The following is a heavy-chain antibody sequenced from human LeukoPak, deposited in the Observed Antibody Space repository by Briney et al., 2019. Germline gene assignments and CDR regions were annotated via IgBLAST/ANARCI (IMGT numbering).Heavy chain of an antibody. D-gene: IGHD3-10*01. V-gene: IGHV3-21*01. CDR2: ITGNSNYI. Sequence: GGSLRLSCAASGFTFSIYSINWVRQAPGKGLEWVSFITGNSNYIYYADSVKGRFTISRDNAKNSLYLQMNSLRVEDTAVYYCARDRVSGSGSIDYWGQGTLATVSS. CDR3: ARDRVSGSGSIDY. CDR1: GFTFSIYS. J-gene: IGHJ4*02.